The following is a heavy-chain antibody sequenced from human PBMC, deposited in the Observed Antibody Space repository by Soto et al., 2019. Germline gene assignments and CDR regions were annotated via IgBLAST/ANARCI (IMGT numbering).Heavy chain of an antibody. CDR3: ASEKHYYYGMDV. CDR2: IYHSGST. V-gene: IGHV4-4*02. Sequence: PSETLSLTCAVSGGSISSSNWWSWVRQPPGKGLEWIGEIYHSGSTNYNPSLKSRVTISVDKSKNQFSLKLSSVTAADTAVYYGASEKHYYYGMDVWGQGTTVTVSS. J-gene: IGHJ6*02. CDR1: GGSISSSNW.